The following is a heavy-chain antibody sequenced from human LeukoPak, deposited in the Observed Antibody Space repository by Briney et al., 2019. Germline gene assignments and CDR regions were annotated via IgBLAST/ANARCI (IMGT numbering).Heavy chain of an antibody. Sequence: GGSLRLSCAASGFTFSSSAMSWVRQAPWKGLEWVSDIGGSGGSTFYADSVKGRFTISRDNSKNTLYLQMNSLRAEDTAVYYCARSGSYYVEDYWGQGTLVTVSS. D-gene: IGHD1-26*01. CDR1: GFTFSSSA. J-gene: IGHJ4*02. CDR2: IGGSGGST. CDR3: ARSGSYYVEDY. V-gene: IGHV3-23*01.